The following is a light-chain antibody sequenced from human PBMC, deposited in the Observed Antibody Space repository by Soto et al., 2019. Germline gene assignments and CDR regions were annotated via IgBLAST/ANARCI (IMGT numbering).Light chain of an antibody. J-gene: IGKJ5*01. Sequence: DIVLTQSPATLSLSPGEGATLSCRASQSVGSLLAWYQQKPGQAPRLVIYAASNRATGIPAMFSGSGSGTDYALTISSLEPEDSSVYYCQHGSNCPITSGQGTRLEIK. CDR2: AAS. V-gene: IGKV3-11*01. CDR3: QHGSNCPIT. CDR1: QSVGSL.